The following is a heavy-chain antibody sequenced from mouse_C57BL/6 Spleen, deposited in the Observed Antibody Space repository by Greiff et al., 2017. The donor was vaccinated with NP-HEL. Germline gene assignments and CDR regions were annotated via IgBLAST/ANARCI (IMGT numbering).Heavy chain of an antibody. D-gene: IGHD1-1*01. CDR2: IDPSDSET. CDR3: ARYYGSSYDAMDY. CDR1: GYTFTSYW. V-gene: IGHV1-52*01. Sequence: VQLQQPGAELVRPGSSVKLSCKASGYTFTSYWMHWVKQRPIQGLEWIGNIDPSDSETHYNQKFKDKATLTVDKSSSTAYMQLSSLTSEDSAVYYCARYYGSSYDAMDYWGQGTSVTVSS. J-gene: IGHJ4*01.